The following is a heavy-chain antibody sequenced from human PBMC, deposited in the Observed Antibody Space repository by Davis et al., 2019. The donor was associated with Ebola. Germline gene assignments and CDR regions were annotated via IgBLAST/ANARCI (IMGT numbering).Heavy chain of an antibody. J-gene: IGHJ6*04. V-gene: IGHV3-74*01. CDR1: GFTFSSYW. CDR3: AKDLTMVRGVTPDGMDV. D-gene: IGHD3-10*01. Sequence: PGGSLRLSCAASGFTFSSYWMHWVRQAPGKGLVWVSRINSDGSSTSYADSVKGRFTISRDNAKNSLYLQMNSLRAEDTALYYCAKDLTMVRGVTPDGMDVWGKGTTVTVSS. CDR2: INSDGSST.